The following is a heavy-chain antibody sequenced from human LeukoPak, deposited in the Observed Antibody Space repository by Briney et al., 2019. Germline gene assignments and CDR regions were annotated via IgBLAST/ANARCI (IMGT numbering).Heavy chain of an antibody. V-gene: IGHV3-23*01. J-gene: IGHJ6*02. CDR1: GFTFSSYA. CDR3: AKDPIAVAGNNYYGMDV. D-gene: IGHD6-19*01. Sequence: GGSLRLSCAASGFTFSSYAMSWVRQAPGKGLEWVSAISGSGGSTYYADSVKGRFTISRDNSKNTLYLQMNSLRAEDTAVYYCAKDPIAVAGNNYYGMDVWGQGTTVSVCS. CDR2: ISGSGGST.